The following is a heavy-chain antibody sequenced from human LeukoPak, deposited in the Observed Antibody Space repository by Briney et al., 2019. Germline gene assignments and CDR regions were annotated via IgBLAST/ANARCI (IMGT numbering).Heavy chain of an antibody. CDR2: IKQDGHEK. D-gene: IGHD4-23*01. V-gene: IGHV3-7*01. Sequence: GGSLRLSCAASGFTFTCCWMSWVRQAPGKGLEWVASIKQDGHEKFYADSVKGRFTISRDNAKNSLYLQMNSLRAEDTAVYYCARVPGVTRYFDYWGQGNLVTVSS. J-gene: IGHJ4*02. CDR1: GFTFTCCW. CDR3: ARVPGVTRYFDY.